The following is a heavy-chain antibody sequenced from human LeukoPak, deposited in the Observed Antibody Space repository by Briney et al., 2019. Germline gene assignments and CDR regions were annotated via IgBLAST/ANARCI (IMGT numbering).Heavy chain of an antibody. V-gene: IGHV4-4*09. CDR3: ARLRTEYYGSGNSYRDYYYYMDV. CDR2: VHTSGST. D-gene: IGHD3-10*01. J-gene: IGHJ6*03. Sequence: SETLSLNCTVSGDSISSYYWSWIRQPPGKGLEWIGYVHTSGSTNYKSSLRSRVTMSADTSKNQFSLKLSSVTAADTAVYYCARLRTEYYGSGNSYRDYYYYMDVWGKGTTVTVSS. CDR1: GDSISSYY.